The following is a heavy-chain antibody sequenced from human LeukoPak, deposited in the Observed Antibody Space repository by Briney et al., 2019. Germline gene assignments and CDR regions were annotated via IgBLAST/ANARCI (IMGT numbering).Heavy chain of an antibody. D-gene: IGHD4-17*01. CDR2: INPNSGGT. Sequence: GASVKLSCTASGYTFTGYYMHWVRQAPGQGLEWMGLINPNSGGTNYAHKFQGWVTMTRDTSISTAYMELSRLRSDDTAVYYCARVYGDYVTRDYGMDVWGQGTTVTVSS. V-gene: IGHV1-2*04. CDR3: ARVYGDYVTRDYGMDV. CDR1: GYTFTGYY. J-gene: IGHJ6*02.